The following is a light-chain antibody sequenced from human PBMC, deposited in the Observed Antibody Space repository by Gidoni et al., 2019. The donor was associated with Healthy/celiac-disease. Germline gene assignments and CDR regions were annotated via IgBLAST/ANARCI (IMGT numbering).Light chain of an antibody. J-gene: IGKJ5*01. Sequence: EIVLTQSPATLSLSPGERATFSCRASQSVSSYLAWYQQKPGQAPRLLIYDASNRATGIPARFSGSGSGTDFTLTISSLEPEDFAVYYCQQRSNRTFXXXTRLEIK. CDR2: DAS. V-gene: IGKV3-11*01. CDR1: QSVSSY. CDR3: QQRSNRT.